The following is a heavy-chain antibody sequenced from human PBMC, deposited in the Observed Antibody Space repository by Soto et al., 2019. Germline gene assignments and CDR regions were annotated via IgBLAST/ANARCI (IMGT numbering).Heavy chain of an antibody. CDR3: ARGPYSSGWYPRVPARWFDP. Sequence: SETLSLTCAVSGGSFTSNNWWTWVRQPPGQGLEWIGEINHSGSTNYNPPLKSRVTISVDTSKNQFSLKLSSVTAADTAVYYCARGPYSSGWYPRVPARWFDPWGQGTLVTVSS. D-gene: IGHD6-19*01. CDR1: GGSFTSNNW. CDR2: INHSGST. J-gene: IGHJ5*02. V-gene: IGHV4-4*02.